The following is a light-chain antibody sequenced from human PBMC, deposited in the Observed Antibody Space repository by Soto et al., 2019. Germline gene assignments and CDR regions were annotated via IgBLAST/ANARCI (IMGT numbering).Light chain of an antibody. V-gene: IGKV3-20*01. Sequence: EIVLTQSPGTLSLSPGERATLSCRASQSVSSGYLAWYQQKPGQAPRLLIYGASSRATGIPDRFSGSGSGTDFTLTISRLEPEDFAVYYCQQYDSSPTFGQGTKVEIE. CDR1: QSVSSGY. CDR2: GAS. CDR3: QQYDSSPT. J-gene: IGKJ1*01.